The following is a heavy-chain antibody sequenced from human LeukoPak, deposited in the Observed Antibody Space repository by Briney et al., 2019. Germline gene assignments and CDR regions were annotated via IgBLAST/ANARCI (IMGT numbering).Heavy chain of an antibody. D-gene: IGHD3-10*01. CDR3: ATLWFGESGHFYYYYYYMDV. Sequence: GGSLRLSCTASGFILNNYAMSWVRQAPGKGLEWVSSMSDRGGNSYYADSVKGRFTISRDNSKNTLYPQINSLRAEDTAVYYCATLWFGESGHFYYYYYYMDVWGKGTTVTVSS. CDR2: MSDRGGNS. V-gene: IGHV3-23*01. CDR1: GFILNNYA. J-gene: IGHJ6*03.